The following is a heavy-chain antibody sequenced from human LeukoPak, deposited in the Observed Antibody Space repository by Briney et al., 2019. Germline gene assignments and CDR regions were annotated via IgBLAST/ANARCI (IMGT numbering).Heavy chain of an antibody. CDR3: ARLSSGWSTFDY. CDR2: IYYSGST. J-gene: IGHJ4*02. D-gene: IGHD6-19*01. V-gene: IGHV4-39*01. Sequence: PSETLSLTCTVSGGSISSSSYYWGWIRQPPGKGLEWIGSIYYSGSTYYNPSLKSRVTISVDTSKNQFSLKLSSVTAADTAVYYCARLSSGWSTFDYWGRGTLVTVSS. CDR1: GGSISSSSYY.